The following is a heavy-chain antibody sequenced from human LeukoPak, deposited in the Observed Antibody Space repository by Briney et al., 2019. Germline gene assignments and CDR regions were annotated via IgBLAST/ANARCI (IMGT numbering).Heavy chain of an antibody. V-gene: IGHV4-59*01. CDR2: IYYSGST. CDR3: ARAELLWSPGIYY. D-gene: IGHD3-10*01. Sequence: PSETLSLTCTVSGASIRSYYWIWIRQPPGKGLDWIAYIYYSGSTNYNPTLKSRVTISIDPSKIKFSIRPTSVTAADTAVYYCARAELLWSPGIYYWGQGTLVTVSS. J-gene: IGHJ4*02. CDR1: GASIRSYY.